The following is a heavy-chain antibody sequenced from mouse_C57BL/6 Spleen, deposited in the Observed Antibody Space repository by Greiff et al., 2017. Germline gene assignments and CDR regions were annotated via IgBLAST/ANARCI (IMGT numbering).Heavy chain of an antibody. Sequence: VQLQQPGAELVMPGASVKLSCKASGYTFTSYWMHWVKQRPGQGLEWIGEIDPSDSYTNYNQKFKGKSTLTVDKSSTTAYMQLSSLPSEDSAVYYCAILHDYDRGYYAMDYWGQGTSVTVSS. V-gene: IGHV1-69*01. J-gene: IGHJ4*01. D-gene: IGHD2-4*01. CDR3: AILHDYDRGYYAMDY. CDR2: IDPSDSYT. CDR1: GYTFTSYW.